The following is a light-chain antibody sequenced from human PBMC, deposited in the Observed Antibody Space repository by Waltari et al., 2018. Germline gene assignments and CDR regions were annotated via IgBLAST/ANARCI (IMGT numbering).Light chain of an antibody. CDR1: QIVAQY. CDR2: HAS. J-gene: IGKJ1*01. Sequence: EIVLTQSPGRLSLSPGERATLPCKASQIVAQYLAWYQQKPGQAPRLLIYHASIRATGIPDRFSGSGYGTDFSLTISRLEPEDFAVYFCQKYVNLPATFGQGTTVEV. V-gene: IGKV3-20*01. CDR3: QKYVNLPAT.